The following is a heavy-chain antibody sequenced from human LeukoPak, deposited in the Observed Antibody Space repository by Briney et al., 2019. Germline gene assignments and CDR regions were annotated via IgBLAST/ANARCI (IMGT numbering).Heavy chain of an antibody. D-gene: IGHD5-18*01. Sequence: PGGFLRLSCAASGFTVSSNYMSWVRQAPGKGLEWVSVIYSGGSTYYADSVKGRFTISRDNSKNTLYLQMNSLRAEDTAVYYCARTRGGYSYGYYYYYGMDVWGQGTTVTVSS. V-gene: IGHV3-53*01. CDR1: GFTVSSNY. CDR3: ARTRGGYSYGYYYYYGMDV. CDR2: IYSGGST. J-gene: IGHJ6*02.